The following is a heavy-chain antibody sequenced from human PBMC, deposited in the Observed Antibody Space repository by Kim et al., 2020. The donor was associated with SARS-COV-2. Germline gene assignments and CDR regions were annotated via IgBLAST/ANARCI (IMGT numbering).Heavy chain of an antibody. Sequence: SETLSLTCTVSGYSISSGYYWGWIRQPPGKGLEWIGSIYHSGSTYYNPSLKSRVTISVDTSKNQFSLKLSSVTAADTAVYYCASRWGILWYGSEATAFDIWGQGTMVTVSS. CDR1: GYSISSGYY. CDR3: ASRWGILWYGSEATAFDI. D-gene: IGHD3-10*01. J-gene: IGHJ3*02. V-gene: IGHV4-38-2*02. CDR2: IYHSGST.